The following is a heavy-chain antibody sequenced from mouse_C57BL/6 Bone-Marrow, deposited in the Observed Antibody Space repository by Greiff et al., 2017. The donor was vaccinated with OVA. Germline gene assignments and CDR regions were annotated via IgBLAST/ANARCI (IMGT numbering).Heavy chain of an antibody. D-gene: IGHD1-3*01. V-gene: IGHV5-6*01. CDR1: GFTFSSYG. CDR3: AITFYAMDY. J-gene: IGHJ4*01. CDR2: ISSGGSYT. Sequence: QLVESGGDLVKPGGSLKLSCAASGFTFSSYGMSWVRQTPDKRLEWVATISSGGSYTYYPDSVKGRFTISRDNAKNTLYLQMSSLKSEDTAMYYCAITFYAMDYWGQGTSVTVSS.